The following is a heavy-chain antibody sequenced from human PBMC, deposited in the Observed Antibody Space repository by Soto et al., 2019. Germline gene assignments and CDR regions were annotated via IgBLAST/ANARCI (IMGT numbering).Heavy chain of an antibody. CDR1: GFTFSSYS. V-gene: IGHV3-21*01. Sequence: PGGSLRLSCAASGFTFSSYSMNWVRQAPGKGLEWVSSISSSSSYIYYADSVKGRFTISRDNAKNSLYLQMNSLRAEDTAVYYCARVPLLWSKNGMDVWGQGTTVTVSS. D-gene: IGHD3-10*01. CDR3: ARVPLLWSKNGMDV. CDR2: ISSSSSYI. J-gene: IGHJ6*02.